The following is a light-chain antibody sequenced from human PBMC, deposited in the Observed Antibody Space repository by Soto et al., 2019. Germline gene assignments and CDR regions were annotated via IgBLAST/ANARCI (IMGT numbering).Light chain of an antibody. V-gene: IGKV3-11*01. CDR1: QGIGDT. CDR3: QQRSNWPRT. CDR2: DAS. Sequence: EILFTQSPVTLSLSPGERATLSCRASQGIGDTLAWYQHKPGQAPRLLIYDASNRATGIPARFSGSGSGTDFTLTISSLEPEDFAVYYCQQRSNWPRTFGQGTKVDIK. J-gene: IGKJ1*01.